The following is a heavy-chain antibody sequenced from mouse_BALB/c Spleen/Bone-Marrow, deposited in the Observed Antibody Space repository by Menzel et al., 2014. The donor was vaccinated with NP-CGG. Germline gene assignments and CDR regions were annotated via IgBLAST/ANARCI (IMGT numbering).Heavy chain of an antibody. J-gene: IGHJ2*01. CDR2: IYPGNLNT. CDR1: GYTFTSYY. V-gene: IGHV1S56*01. CDR3: AREANWNFDY. D-gene: IGHD4-1*01. Sequence: LVESGPELVKPGASVRISCKASGYTFTSYYIHWVKQKPGQGLEWIGWIYPGNLNTKYNEKFKGKATLTADKSSSTAYMQLSSLTSEDSAVYFCAREANWNFDYWGQGTTPTVST.